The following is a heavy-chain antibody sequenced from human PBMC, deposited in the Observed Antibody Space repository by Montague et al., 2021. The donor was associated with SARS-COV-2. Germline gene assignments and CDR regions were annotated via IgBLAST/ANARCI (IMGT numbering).Heavy chain of an antibody. Sequence: SLRLSCVASVFTLSSYSMNWVRQAPGKGLEWVSSISSSSSYIYYSDSVKGRFTISRDNAKNSLHLQMNSLRAEDTAVYYCARDLRITIFGVVIIPGIFDYWGQGTLVTVSS. V-gene: IGHV3-21*01. D-gene: IGHD3-3*01. CDR2: ISSSSSYI. CDR3: ARDLRITIFGVVIIPGIFDY. CDR1: VFTLSSYS. J-gene: IGHJ4*02.